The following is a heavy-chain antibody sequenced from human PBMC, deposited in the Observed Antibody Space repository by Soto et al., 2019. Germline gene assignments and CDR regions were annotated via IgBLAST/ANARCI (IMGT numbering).Heavy chain of an antibody. D-gene: IGHD3-9*01. V-gene: IGHV1-18*01. CDR3: ARDDILTGNLVDYYYYGMDV. Sequence: QVQLVQSGAEVKKPGASVKVSCKASGSTFTSYGISWVRQAPGQGLEWMGWISAYNGNTNYAQKLQGRVTMTTDTSTSTADMQLSSLISDASALYYCARDDILTGNLVDYYYYGMDVWGQGTTVTVSS. CDR2: ISAYNGNT. CDR1: GSTFTSYG. J-gene: IGHJ6*02.